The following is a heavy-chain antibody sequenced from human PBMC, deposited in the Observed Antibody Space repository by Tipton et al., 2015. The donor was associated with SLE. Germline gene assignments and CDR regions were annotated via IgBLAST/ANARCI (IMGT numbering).Heavy chain of an antibody. CDR1: GGSISSYY. CDR3: ARDKNYRYFDY. CDR2: IYCSGST. J-gene: IGHJ4*02. D-gene: IGHD1-7*01. V-gene: IGHV4-59*01. Sequence: TLSLTCTVSGGSISSYYWSWIRQPPGKGLEWIGYIYCSGSTNYNPSLKSRVTISVDTSKNQFSLKLSSVTAADTAVYYCARDKNYRYFDYWGQGTLVTVSS.